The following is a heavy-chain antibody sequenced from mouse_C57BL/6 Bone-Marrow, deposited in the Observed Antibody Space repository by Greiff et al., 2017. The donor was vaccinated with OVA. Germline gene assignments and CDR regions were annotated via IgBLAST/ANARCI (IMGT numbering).Heavy chain of an antibody. Sequence: EVMLVESGGGLVKPGGSLKLSCAASGFPFSDYGMHWVRQAPEKGLAWVAYISSGSSTIYYADTVPGRFTISRDNAKNTLFLQMTSLRSEDTAMYYCARDHDGYYNFDYWGQGTTLTVSS. CDR1: GFPFSDYG. CDR2: ISSGSSTI. V-gene: IGHV5-17*01. D-gene: IGHD2-3*01. CDR3: ARDHDGYYNFDY. J-gene: IGHJ2*01.